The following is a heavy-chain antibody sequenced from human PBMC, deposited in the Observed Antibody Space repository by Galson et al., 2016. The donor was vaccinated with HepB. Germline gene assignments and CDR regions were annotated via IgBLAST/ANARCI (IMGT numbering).Heavy chain of an antibody. J-gene: IGHJ4*02. CDR3: ARAGSRVGFYLRFGFFDS. V-gene: IGHV3-53*01. D-gene: IGHD3-10*01. CDR2: IYSGNNA. CDR1: GFSVSQNY. Sequence: SLRLSCAVSGFSVSQNYMTWVRQAPGKGLEWLSVIYSGNNAYYADSVKGRFTISRDNFRKTLHLQIISLRAEDTAVYYCARAGSRVGFYLRFGFFDSWGQGTLVTVSS.